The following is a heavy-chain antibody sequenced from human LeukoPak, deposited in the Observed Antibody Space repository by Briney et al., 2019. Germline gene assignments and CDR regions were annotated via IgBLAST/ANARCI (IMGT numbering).Heavy chain of an antibody. Sequence: GGSLRLSCAASGFTFSSYWMHWVRQAPGKGLVWVSRINSDGSSTSYADSVKGRFTISRDNSKNTLYLQMNSLRAEDTAVYYCAKYVDGDYIFYYYYGMDVWGQGTTVTVSS. J-gene: IGHJ6*02. CDR2: INSDGSST. CDR1: GFTFSSYW. D-gene: IGHD4-17*01. V-gene: IGHV3-74*01. CDR3: AKYVDGDYIFYYYYGMDV.